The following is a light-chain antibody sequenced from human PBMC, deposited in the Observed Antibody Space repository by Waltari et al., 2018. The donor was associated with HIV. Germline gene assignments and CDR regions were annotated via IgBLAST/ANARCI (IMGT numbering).Light chain of an antibody. Sequence: EIVMTQSPATLSVSPGERATLSCRASQSVSSNLAWYQQKPGQAPRLLVFGASTRATGIPARFSGSGSGTEFTLTISSLQSEDFAVYYCQQYNNLPPEITFGPGTKVDIK. CDR3: QQYNNLPPEIT. CDR1: QSVSSN. CDR2: GAS. J-gene: IGKJ3*01. V-gene: IGKV3-15*01.